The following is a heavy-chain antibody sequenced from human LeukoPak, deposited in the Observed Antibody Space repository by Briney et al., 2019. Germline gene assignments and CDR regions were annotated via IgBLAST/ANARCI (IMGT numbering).Heavy chain of an antibody. V-gene: IGHV4-34*01. J-gene: IGHJ4*02. Sequence: SETLSLTCAVFGGSFSGYYWSWIRQPPGKGLEWIGEINHSGSTNYNPSLKSRVTISVDTSKNQFSLKLSSVTAADTAVYYCARGYGSGTDYWGQGTLVTVSS. CDR1: GGSFSGYY. CDR2: INHSGST. D-gene: IGHD3-10*01. CDR3: ARGYGSGTDY.